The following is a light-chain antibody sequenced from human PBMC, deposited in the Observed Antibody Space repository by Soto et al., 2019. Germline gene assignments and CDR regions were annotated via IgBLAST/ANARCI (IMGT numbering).Light chain of an antibody. V-gene: IGKV3D-20*02. CDR3: QQRSNWRIT. Sequence: ENVLTQSPGTLSLSPGERANLSCRASQSIPSNYLAWYLQKPGQAPRLLIYDAGARATDVPDRFSGSGSGIDFTLTISSLEPEDFAVYHCQQRSNWRITFGHGTRLE. J-gene: IGKJ5*01. CDR1: QSIPSNY. CDR2: DAG.